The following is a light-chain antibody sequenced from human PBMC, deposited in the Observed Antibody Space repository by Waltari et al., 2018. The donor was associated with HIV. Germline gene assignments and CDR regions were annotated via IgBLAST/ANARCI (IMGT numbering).Light chain of an antibody. J-gene: IGLJ1*01. Sequence: QSALTQPPSVSGSPGPSVTISCTGTSSDVGSFNRVSWYQQPPGTAPKLMIYEVSNRPSGVPDLFSGSKSGNTASLTISGLQAEDEADYYCSLYTSSSTLYVFGTGTKVTVL. V-gene: IGLV2-18*01. CDR2: EVS. CDR3: SLYTSSSTLYV. CDR1: SSDVGSFNR.